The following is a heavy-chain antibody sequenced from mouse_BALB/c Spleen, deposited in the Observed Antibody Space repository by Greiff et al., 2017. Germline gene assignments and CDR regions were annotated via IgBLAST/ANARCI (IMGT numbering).Heavy chain of an antibody. CDR1: GFSLTSYG. V-gene: IGHV2-9*02. D-gene: IGHD2-1*01. Sequence: VQLQESGPGLVAPSQSLSITCTVSGFSLTSYGVHWVRQPPGKGLEWLGVIWAGGSTNYNSALMSRLSISKDNSKSQVFLKMNSLQTDDTAMYYCARGDYYGTTGYFDYWGQGTTLTVSS. J-gene: IGHJ2*01. CDR2: IWAGGST. CDR3: ARGDYYGTTGYFDY.